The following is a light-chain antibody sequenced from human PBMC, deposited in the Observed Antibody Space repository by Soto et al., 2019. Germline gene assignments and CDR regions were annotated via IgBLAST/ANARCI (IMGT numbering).Light chain of an antibody. V-gene: IGKV3-20*01. J-gene: IGKJ2*01. Sequence: EIVLTQSPGTLSLSPGERATLSCRASQSVMNSYLAWYQQTPGQAPRLLIYGASTRATGIPDRFSGSGSGTAFIRTISTLGTGGFAVYYCHQYGRSVDNFGQGTKLEIK. CDR3: HQYGRSVDN. CDR2: GAS. CDR1: QSVMNSY.